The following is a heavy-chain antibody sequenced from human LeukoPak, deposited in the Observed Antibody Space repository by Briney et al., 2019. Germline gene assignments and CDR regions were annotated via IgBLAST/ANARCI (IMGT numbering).Heavy chain of an antibody. CDR2: ISSSGSTI. CDR3: ARDHYDSSGYSSD. Sequence: GGSLRLSCAASGFTFSDYYMNWIRQAPGKGLEWVSYISSSGSTIYYADSVKGRFTISRDNAKNSLYLQMNSLRAEDTAVYYCARDHYDSSGYSSDWGQGTLVTVSS. CDR1: GFTFSDYY. J-gene: IGHJ4*02. D-gene: IGHD3-22*01. V-gene: IGHV3-11*04.